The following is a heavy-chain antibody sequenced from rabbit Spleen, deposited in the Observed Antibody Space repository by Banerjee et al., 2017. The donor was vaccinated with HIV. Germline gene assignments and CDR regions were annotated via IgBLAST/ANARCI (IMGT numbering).Heavy chain of an antibody. V-gene: IGHV1S45*01. Sequence: QQQLEESGGGLVQPEGSLALTCKASGFSFSSSDYICWVRQAPGKGLEWISCIAGSSSGFTYSATWAKGRFTISKTSSTTVTLHMTSLTAADTATYFCARDTGSSFSSYGMDLWGPGTLVTVS. CDR3: ARDTGSSFSSYGMDL. CDR1: GFSFSSSDY. CDR2: IAGSSSGFT. J-gene: IGHJ6*01. D-gene: IGHD8-1*01.